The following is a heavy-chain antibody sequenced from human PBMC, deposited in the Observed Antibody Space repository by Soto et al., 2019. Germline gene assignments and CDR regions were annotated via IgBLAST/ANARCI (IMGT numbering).Heavy chain of an antibody. CDR2: IYYSGST. CDR3: ARHSPYYYDSSGYYYDGAFDI. Sequence: LSLTCTVSGGSISSYYWSWIRQPPGKGLEWIGYIYYSGSTNYNPSLKSRVTISVDTSKNQFSLKLSSVTAADTAVYYCARHSPYYYDSSGYYYDGAFDIWGQGTMVTVSS. V-gene: IGHV4-59*08. CDR1: GGSISSYY. D-gene: IGHD3-22*01. J-gene: IGHJ3*02.